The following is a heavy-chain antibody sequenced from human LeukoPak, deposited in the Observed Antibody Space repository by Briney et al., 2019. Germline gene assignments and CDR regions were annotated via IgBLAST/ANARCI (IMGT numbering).Heavy chain of an antibody. J-gene: IGHJ4*02. CDR3: ARGPSGYHNT. Sequence: PGGSLRLSCAASGFTFSSYGMHWVRQAPGKGLEWVSYISSSSSTIYYADSVKGRFTISRDNAKNSLYLQMNSLRAEDTAVYYCARGPSGYHNTGGQGTLVTVSS. CDR2: ISSSSSTI. V-gene: IGHV3-48*01. CDR1: GFTFSSYG. D-gene: IGHD5-12*01.